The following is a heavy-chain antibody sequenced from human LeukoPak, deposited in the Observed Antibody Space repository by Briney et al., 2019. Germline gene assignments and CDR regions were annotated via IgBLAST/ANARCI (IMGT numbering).Heavy chain of an antibody. CDR2: INDDGYT. CDR1: GVSFTGNY. J-gene: IGHJ4*02. V-gene: IGHV4-34*01. D-gene: IGHD2-2*02. Sequence: PSETLSLTCGVYGVSFTGNYWSWIGQPPGKRPEWIGEINDDGYTNYNPSLRSRVTISLDTSENHLSLRLTSVTAADTAVYYCARIRCGHTDDICYNHWGQGTLVTVSS. CDR3: ARIRCGHTDDICYNH.